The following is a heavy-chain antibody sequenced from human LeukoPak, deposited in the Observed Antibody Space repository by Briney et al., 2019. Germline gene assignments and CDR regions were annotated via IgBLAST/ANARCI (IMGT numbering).Heavy chain of an antibody. V-gene: IGHV3-23*01. CDR3: AKDRYAPD. D-gene: IGHD3-16*02. J-gene: IGHJ4*02. CDR1: GSTFTRYA. CDR2: ISGSGGNT. Sequence: GRSLRLSCVASGSTFTRYAMSWVRQAPGKGLEWVSAISGSGGNTYYADSVKGRFTLSRDNSKNTLYLQTNSLRGEDPGVYYCAKDRYAPDWCQGTLVTVTA.